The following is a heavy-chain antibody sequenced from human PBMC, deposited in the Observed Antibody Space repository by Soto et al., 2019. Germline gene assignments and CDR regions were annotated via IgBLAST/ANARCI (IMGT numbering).Heavy chain of an antibody. CDR2: IYHTGTT. CDR1: GGSISTSDCS. CDR3: ARERTIFGVAPGGRVDV. D-gene: IGHD3-3*01. J-gene: IGHJ6*02. Sequence: LSLTCAVSGGSISTSDCSWRWIRQPPGRGLEWLGSIYHTGTTHYIPSLKNRLTMSVDKSTSQSSLDLTSVTAADTALYYCARERTIFGVAPGGRVDVLGQGTPVNVSS. V-gene: IGHV4-30-2*01.